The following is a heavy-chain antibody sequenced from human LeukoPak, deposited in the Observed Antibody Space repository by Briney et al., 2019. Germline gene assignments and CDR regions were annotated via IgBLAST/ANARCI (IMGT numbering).Heavy chain of an antibody. Sequence: GGSLRLSCAASGFTFSSYSMNWVRQAPGKGLEWVSSISSSSSYIYYADSVKGRFTISRDNAKNSLYLQMNSLRAEDTAVYYCARDIAHCSQLERRSGAFDIWGQGTMVTVSS. D-gene: IGHD1-1*01. J-gene: IGHJ3*02. CDR3: ARDIAHCSQLERRSGAFDI. CDR1: GFTFSSYS. CDR2: ISSSSSYI. V-gene: IGHV3-21*01.